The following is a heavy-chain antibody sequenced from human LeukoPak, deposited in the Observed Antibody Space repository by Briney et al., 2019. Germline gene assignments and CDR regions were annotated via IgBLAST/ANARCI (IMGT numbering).Heavy chain of an antibody. J-gene: IGHJ3*02. CDR1: GGSISSGSYY. V-gene: IGHV4-61*02. CDR3: ARHLRGGDFKGAFDI. CDR2: IYTSGST. Sequence: SSTLSLTCTVSGGSISSGSYYWSWIRQPAGKGLEWIGRIYTSGSTNYNPSLKSRVTISVDTSKNQFSLKLSSVTAADTAVYCCARHLRGGDFKGAFDIWGQGTMVTVSS. D-gene: IGHD2-21*01.